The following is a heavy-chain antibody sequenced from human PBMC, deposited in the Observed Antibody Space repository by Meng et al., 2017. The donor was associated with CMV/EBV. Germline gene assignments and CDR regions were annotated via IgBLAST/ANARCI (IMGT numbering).Heavy chain of an antibody. CDR1: GFTFSSYG. V-gene: IGHV3-30*02. Sequence: GESLKISCAASGFTFSSYGMHWVRQAPGKGLEWVAFIRYDGSNKYYTDSVKGRFTISRDNSKNTLYLQMNSLRAEDTAVYYCAKNGANTVTTCHFDYWGQGTLVTVSS. D-gene: IGHD4-11*01. CDR3: AKNGANTVTTCHFDY. J-gene: IGHJ4*02. CDR2: IRYDGSNK.